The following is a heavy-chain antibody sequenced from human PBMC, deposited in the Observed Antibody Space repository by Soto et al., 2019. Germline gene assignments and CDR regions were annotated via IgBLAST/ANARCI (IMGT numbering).Heavy chain of an antibody. V-gene: IGHV3-74*01. CDR2: INGGGTRI. D-gene: IGHD1-26*01. Sequence: EVHLEESGGGLVQPGGSLRLSCAASGFTFSIHWMHWVRQAPGKGLVWVSRINGGGTRIGYADSVKGRITISRDNAKNTLYLQMNSLEAEDTARYYCASIRPSAVCATTEVDYWGQGTLVTVSS. J-gene: IGHJ4*02. CDR3: ASIRPSAVCATTEVDY. CDR1: GFTFSIHW.